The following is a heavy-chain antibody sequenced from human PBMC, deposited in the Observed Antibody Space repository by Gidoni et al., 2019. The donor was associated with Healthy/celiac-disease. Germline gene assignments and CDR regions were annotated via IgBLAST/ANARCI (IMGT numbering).Heavy chain of an antibody. D-gene: IGHD6-6*01. CDR1: GFTVSITY. CDR3: ARERTASNGMDV. V-gene: IGHV3-53*01. J-gene: IGHJ6*02. CDR2: IYSGGST. Sequence: VQLAEPGGGLLQPGGSLRLSCAASGFTVSITYMSGVRQAPGTGLEWVSVIYSGGSTYHADSGKGRFTISRDNSKNTLYLQMNSLRAEDTAVYYCARERTASNGMDVWGQGTTVTVSS.